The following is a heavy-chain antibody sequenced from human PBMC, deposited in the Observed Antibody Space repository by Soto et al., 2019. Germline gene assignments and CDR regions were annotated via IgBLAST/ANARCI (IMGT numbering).Heavy chain of an antibody. CDR1: GYTFTDYW. CDR3: ALQGVGATTGNYYGMDV. CDR2: IYPGDSDT. V-gene: IGHV5-51*01. Sequence: PGESLKISCKGSGYTFTDYWIGWVRQLPGKGLEWMGIIYPGDSDTRYSPSFQGQVTISADKSISTAYLQWSSLKASDTAMYYCALQGVGATTGNYYGMDVWGQGTTVTVSS. J-gene: IGHJ6*02. D-gene: IGHD1-26*01.